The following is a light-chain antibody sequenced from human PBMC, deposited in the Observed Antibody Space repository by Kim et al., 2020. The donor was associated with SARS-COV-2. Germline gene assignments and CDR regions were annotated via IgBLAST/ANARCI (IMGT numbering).Light chain of an antibody. V-gene: IGLV1-47*01. Sequence: RVTISCSGSSSNLGSNYVYWYQQLPGTAPKLLIYRNNQRPSGVPDRFSGSKSGTSASLAISGLRSEDEADYYCAAWDDSLSGNWVFGGGTQLTVL. CDR2: RNN. J-gene: IGLJ3*02. CDR1: SSNLGSNY. CDR3: AAWDDSLSGNWV.